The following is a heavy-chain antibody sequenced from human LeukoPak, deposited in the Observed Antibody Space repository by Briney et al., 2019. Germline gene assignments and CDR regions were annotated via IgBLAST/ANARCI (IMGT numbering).Heavy chain of an antibody. J-gene: IGHJ3*01. Sequence: PSETLSLTCTVSGGSISSGGYYWNWIRQPPGKGLEWIGSIYHSGNTYYNPSLYSRVTISVDTSKNQFSLKLSSVTAADTAVYYCARGLLYLGLPDAFDFWGQGTMVTVSS. D-gene: IGHD5-12*01. CDR1: GGSISSGGYY. CDR2: IYHSGNT. V-gene: IGHV4-39*07. CDR3: ARGLLYLGLPDAFDF.